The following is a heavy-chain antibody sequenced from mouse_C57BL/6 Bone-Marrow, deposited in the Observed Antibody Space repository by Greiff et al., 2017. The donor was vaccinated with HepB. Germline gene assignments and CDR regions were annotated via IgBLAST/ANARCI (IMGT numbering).Heavy chain of an antibody. CDR2: INPYNGGT. Sequence: VHVKQSGPVLVKPGASVKMSCKASGYTFTDYYMNWVKQSHGKSLEWIGVINPYNGGTSYNQKFKGKATLTVDKSSSTAYMELNSLTSEDSAVYYCAVSIYDGYYGAMDYWGQGTSVTVSS. CDR1: GYTFTDYY. CDR3: AVSIYDGYYGAMDY. D-gene: IGHD2-3*01. V-gene: IGHV1-19*01. J-gene: IGHJ4*01.